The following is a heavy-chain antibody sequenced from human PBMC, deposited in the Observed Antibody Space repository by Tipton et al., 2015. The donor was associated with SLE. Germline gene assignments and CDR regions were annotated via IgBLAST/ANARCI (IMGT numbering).Heavy chain of an antibody. Sequence: TLSLTCAVYGGSFSGYYWSWIRQPPGKGLEWTGYVYPTGSTNYNPSLESRVTISMDTSKNQFSLKLSSVTAADTAVYYCARRGVVSRFDPWGQGTLVTVSS. CDR3: ARRGVVSRFDP. CDR2: VYPTGST. J-gene: IGHJ5*02. D-gene: IGHD2-8*02. V-gene: IGHV4-59*01. CDR1: GGSFSGYY.